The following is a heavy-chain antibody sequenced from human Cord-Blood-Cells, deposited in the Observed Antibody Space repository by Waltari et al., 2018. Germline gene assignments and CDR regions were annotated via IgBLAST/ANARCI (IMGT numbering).Heavy chain of an antibody. CDR1: GGSFSGYY. D-gene: IGHD1-26*01. J-gene: IGHJ5*02. CDR2: INHSGST. V-gene: IGHV4-34*01. Sequence: QVQLQQWGAGLLKPSETLSLTCAVYGGSFSGYYWSWIRQPPGKGLEWIGEINHSGSTNYNPSLKGRVTISVDTSKNQFSLKLSSVTAADTAVYYCASSWELQGNLFDPWGQGTLVTVSS. CDR3: ASSWELQGNLFDP.